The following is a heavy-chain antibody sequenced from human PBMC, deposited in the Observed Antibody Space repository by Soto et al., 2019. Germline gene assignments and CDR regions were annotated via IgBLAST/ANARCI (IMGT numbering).Heavy chain of an antibody. CDR1: GGTFSSYT. V-gene: IGHV1-69*02. D-gene: IGHD3-10*01. CDR2: IIPILGIA. CDR3: ASAVYYYGSGSYYPFDY. J-gene: IGHJ4*02. Sequence: QVQLVQSGAEVKKPGSSVKVSCKASGGTFSSYTISWVRQAPGQGLEWMGRIIPILGIANYAQKFQGRVTITADKSTSTAYMELSSLRSEDTAVYYGASAVYYYGSGSYYPFDYWGQGTLVTVSS.